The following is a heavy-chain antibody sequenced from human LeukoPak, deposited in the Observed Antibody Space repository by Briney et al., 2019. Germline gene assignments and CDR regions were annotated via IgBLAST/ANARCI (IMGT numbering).Heavy chain of an antibody. Sequence: GASVKVSCKASGYTFSSYGITWVRQAPGQGLEWMGWISTYNGNTNYAQELQGRVTMTTDTSTTTAYMDLTSLRSDDTAVYYCARSTSSTRWFDPWGQGTLVTVSS. J-gene: IGHJ5*02. CDR2: ISTYNGNT. D-gene: IGHD2-2*01. CDR3: ARSTSSTRWFDP. CDR1: GYTFSSYG. V-gene: IGHV1-18*01.